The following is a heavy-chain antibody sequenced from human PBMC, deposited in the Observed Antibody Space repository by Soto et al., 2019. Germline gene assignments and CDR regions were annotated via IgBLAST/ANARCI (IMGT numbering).Heavy chain of an antibody. CDR1: GFTFSNAW. CDR3: TSWSEYYYASSGYSRDFDI. J-gene: IGHJ3*02. V-gene: IGHV3-15*01. D-gene: IGHD3-22*01. Sequence: GGSLRLSCAASGFTFSNAWMSWVRQAPGKGLEWVGRIRSKTDGGTTDYAAPVKGRFTISRDDSKNTLYLQMNSLKTEDTAVYYCTSWSEYYYASSGYSRDFDIWGQGTMVTVSS. CDR2: IRSKTDGGTT.